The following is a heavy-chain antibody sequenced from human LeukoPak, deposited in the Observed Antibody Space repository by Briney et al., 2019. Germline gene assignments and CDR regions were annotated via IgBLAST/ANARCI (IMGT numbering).Heavy chain of an antibody. D-gene: IGHD6-13*01. J-gene: IGHJ4*02. V-gene: IGHV3-30-3*01. Sequence: PGRSLRLSCAASGFTFSSYAMHWVRQAPGKGLGWVAVISYDGSNKYYADSVKGRFTISRDNSKNTLYLQMNSLRAEDTAVYYCARDIAAAAHAYWGQGTLVTVSS. CDR3: ARDIAAAAHAY. CDR2: ISYDGSNK. CDR1: GFTFSSYA.